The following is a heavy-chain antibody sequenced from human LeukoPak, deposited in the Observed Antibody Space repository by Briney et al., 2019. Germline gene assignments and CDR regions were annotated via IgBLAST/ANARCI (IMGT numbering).Heavy chain of an antibody. CDR2: IHVSGST. CDR3: ARDESRRDGSGGYHL. Sequence: PSETLSLTCTVSGASINSYYWSWIRQSAGKGLEWTGRIHVSGSTNYNPSLKSRVAISVDDSKNQFSLKVRSVTAADTAIYYCARDESRRDGSGGYHLWGQGAHVTVSS. J-gene: IGHJ5*02. V-gene: IGHV4-4*07. D-gene: IGHD2-15*01. CDR1: GASINSYY.